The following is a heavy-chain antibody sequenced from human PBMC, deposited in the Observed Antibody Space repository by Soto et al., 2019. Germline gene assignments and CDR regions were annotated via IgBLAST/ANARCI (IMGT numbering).Heavy chain of an antibody. CDR3: AKAADEYSGYDPNHGP. CDR1: GFTFSSYG. V-gene: IGHV3-30*18. Sequence: PGGSLRLSCAASGFTFSSYGMHWVRQAPGKGLEWVAVISNDGSNKYYADSVKGRFTISRDNSKNTLYLQMNSLRAEDTAVYYCAKAADEYSGYDPNHGPWGQGTLVTVYS. CDR2: ISNDGSNK. D-gene: IGHD5-12*01. J-gene: IGHJ5*02.